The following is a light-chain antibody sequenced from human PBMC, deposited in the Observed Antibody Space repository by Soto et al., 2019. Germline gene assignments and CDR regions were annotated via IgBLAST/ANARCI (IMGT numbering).Light chain of an antibody. CDR1: SNDIGAYNY. CDR3: SSYTSIIAVV. V-gene: IGLV2-14*03. Sequence: QSALTQPASVSGSPGQSITISCTGTSNDIGAYNYVSWYQQHPGKAPKLLIYDVTHRPSGVSDRFSGSKSGRTASLTISGLKPEDEADYYCSSYTSIIAVVFGGGTKLTVL. CDR2: DVT. J-gene: IGLJ2*01.